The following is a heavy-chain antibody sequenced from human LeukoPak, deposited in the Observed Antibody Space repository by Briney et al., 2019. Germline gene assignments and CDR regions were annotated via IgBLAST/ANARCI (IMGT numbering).Heavy chain of an antibody. CDR3: ASFEVRGVTSDY. Sequence: PSETLSLTCAVSGASISSSNYYWGWIRQPPGKGLEWIGEINHSGSTKYNPSLKSRVTISVATSKNQFSLQLTSVTAADTAMYYCASFEVRGVTSDYWGQGILVTVSS. CDR2: INHSGST. D-gene: IGHD3-10*01. CDR1: GASISSSNYY. V-gene: IGHV4-39*01. J-gene: IGHJ4*02.